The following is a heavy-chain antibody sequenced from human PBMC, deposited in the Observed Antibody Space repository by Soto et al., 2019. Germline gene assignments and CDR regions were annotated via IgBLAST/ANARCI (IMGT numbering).Heavy chain of an antibody. V-gene: IGHV4-30-4*01. Sequence: SETLSLTCTVSGGSIDSDDYYWTWIRQPPGKGLEWIGYIYSSGRTSYNPSLESRLTISIDTSKNQFSLHLNSVSAADTAVYFCARDRGSSPYFFDYCGQGTLVTVSS. CDR3: ARDRGSSPYFFDY. CDR1: GGSIDSDDYY. J-gene: IGHJ4*02. D-gene: IGHD6-6*01. CDR2: IYSSGRT.